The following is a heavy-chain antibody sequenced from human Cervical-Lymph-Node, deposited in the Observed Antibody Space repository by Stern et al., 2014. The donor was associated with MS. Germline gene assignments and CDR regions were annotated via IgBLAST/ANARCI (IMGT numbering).Heavy chain of an antibody. D-gene: IGHD2-2*01. CDR2: TNPDRRGP. CDR1: GYTFTDYY. CDR3: ARGARVLGLVQAAIDYYYGMDV. J-gene: IGHJ6*02. Sequence: VQLLESGAEVKKPGASVKVSCKTSGYTFTDYYIHWVRQAPGQGLAWVGRTNPDRRGPIIAQKFQGRVPMTSDTSIRIAYMEWSRLRYDDTAVYYCARGARVLGLVQAAIDYYYGMDVWGQGTTVTVSS. V-gene: IGHV1-2*06.